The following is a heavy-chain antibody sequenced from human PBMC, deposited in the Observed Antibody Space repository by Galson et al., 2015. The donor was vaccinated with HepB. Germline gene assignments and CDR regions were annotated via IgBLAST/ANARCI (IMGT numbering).Heavy chain of an antibody. V-gene: IGHV1-2*06. J-gene: IGHJ6*03. CDR1: GYTFTGNY. D-gene: IGHD2-15*01. Sequence: SVKVSCKASGYTFTGNYMHWVRQAPGQGLGWMGRINPNSGDVKYAQKFQGRVTMTRDTSISTAYLELRRLRSDDTAVYYCARDKAVASHYYYFYYMDVGGKGTTVTVSS. CDR2: INPNSGDV. CDR3: ARDKAVASHYYYFYYMDV.